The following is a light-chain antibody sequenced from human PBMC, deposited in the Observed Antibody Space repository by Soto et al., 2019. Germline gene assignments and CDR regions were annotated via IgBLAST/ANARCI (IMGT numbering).Light chain of an antibody. Sequence: DIQMTQSPSTLSASVGDRVTITCRASQSISSWFAWYQQKPGKAPKLLIYDASSLESGVPSRFSGSGSGTEFTLTISSLPPYDFATYDCQQYNSYPITFGPGNKVDIK. CDR2: DAS. CDR3: QQYNSYPIT. J-gene: IGKJ3*01. V-gene: IGKV1-5*01. CDR1: QSISSW.